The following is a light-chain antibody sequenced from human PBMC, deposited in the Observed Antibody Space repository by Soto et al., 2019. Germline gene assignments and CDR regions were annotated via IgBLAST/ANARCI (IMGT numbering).Light chain of an antibody. CDR3: QQRSNWPPT. CDR2: GAS. V-gene: IGKV3D-20*02. J-gene: IGKJ5*01. CDR1: QTVRNNY. Sequence: FVLTQYTGTLSLSPGERATLSCRASQTVRNNYLAWYQQKPGQAPRLLIYGASSRATGVPDRFSGGGSGTDFTLTISRLEPEDFAVYYCQQRSNWPPTFGQGTRLEIK.